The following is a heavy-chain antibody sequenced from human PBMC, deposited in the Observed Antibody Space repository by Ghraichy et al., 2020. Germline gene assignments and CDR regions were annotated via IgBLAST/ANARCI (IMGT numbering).Heavy chain of an antibody. CDR3: ARAYGDYQVFYFGMDV. V-gene: IGHV4-59*01. Sequence: SETLYLTCTVSGDPMTDYYWIWIRQPPGKGLEWIGNIYYSGSTNYSPSLESRVTISVDTSKNEFSLRLRSVTVADTAVYYCARAYGDYQVFYFGMDVWGQGASVTVSS. J-gene: IGHJ6*02. CDR1: GDPMTDYY. D-gene: IGHD4-17*01. CDR2: IYYSGST.